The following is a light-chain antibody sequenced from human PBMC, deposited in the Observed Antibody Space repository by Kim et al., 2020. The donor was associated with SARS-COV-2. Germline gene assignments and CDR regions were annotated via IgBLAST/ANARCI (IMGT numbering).Light chain of an antibody. V-gene: IGKV3-20*01. CDR3: QQYDTSPRT. CDR1: QSVSNGY. CDR2: GAT. J-gene: IGKJ1*01. Sequence: STGERATLSGRASQSVSNGYLAWYQQNPGQSPRLLIYGATSRATGIPDRFSGSGSGTDFTLTISRLEPEDFAVYYCQQYDTSPRTFGQGTKVDIK.